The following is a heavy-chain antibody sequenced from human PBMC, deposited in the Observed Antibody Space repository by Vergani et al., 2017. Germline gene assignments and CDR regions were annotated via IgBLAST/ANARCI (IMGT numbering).Heavy chain of an antibody. D-gene: IGHD3-3*01. V-gene: IGHV1-18*01. CDR2: ISAYNGNT. Sequence: QVQLVQSGAEGKKPGASVKVSCKASGYTFTSYGISWVRQGPGQGLEGRGWISAYNGNTNYAQKLQGRVTMTTDTSTRTAYMELRSLRSEDTAVYYCARLRVITIFGVAASDYWGQGTLVTVSS. CDR1: GYTFTSYG. CDR3: ARLRVITIFGVAASDY. J-gene: IGHJ4*02.